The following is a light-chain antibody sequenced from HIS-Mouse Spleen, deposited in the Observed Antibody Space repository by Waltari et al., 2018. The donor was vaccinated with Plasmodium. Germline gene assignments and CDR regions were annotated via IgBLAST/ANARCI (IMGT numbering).Light chain of an antibody. CDR1: NFGSKN. Sequence: SYLLTQPPSVPVAPGQSARLTCGGNNFGSKNGHRYQQKPSHAPVLVSYDDRDRPSGIPERFSGSNTGNTAALTISRVEAGDEADYYCQVWDSSSDHPVFGGGTKLTVL. CDR3: QVWDSSSDHPV. CDR2: DDR. J-gene: IGLJ2*01. V-gene: IGLV3-21*02.